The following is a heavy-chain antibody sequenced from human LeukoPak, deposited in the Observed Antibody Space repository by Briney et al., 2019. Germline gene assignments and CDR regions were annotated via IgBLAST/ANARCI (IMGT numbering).Heavy chain of an antibody. J-gene: IGHJ6*02. V-gene: IGHV4-59*01. CDR2: IYYSGST. CDR1: GGSISSYY. CDR3: AIAGGSGSYYYPDYYYYGMDV. Sequence: SETLSLTCTVSGGSISSYYWSWIRQPPGKGLEWIGYIYYSGSTNYNPSLKSRVTISVDTSKNQFSLKLSSVTAADTAVYYCAIAGGSGSYYYPDYYYYGMDVWGQGTTVTVSS. D-gene: IGHD3-10*01.